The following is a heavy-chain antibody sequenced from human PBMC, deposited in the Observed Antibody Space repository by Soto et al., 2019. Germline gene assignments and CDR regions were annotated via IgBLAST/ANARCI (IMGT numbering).Heavy chain of an antibody. CDR2: IYPGDSDT. CDR1: GYSFTSYW. V-gene: IGHV5-51*01. CDR3: ARHKGRGITIFGVVKPTYYYYMDV. Sequence: GESLKISCKGSGYSFTSYWIGWVRQMPGKSLEWMGIIYPGDSDTRYSPSFQGQVTISADKSISTAYLQWSSLKASDTAMYYCARHKGRGITIFGVVKPTYYYYMDVWGKGTTVTVSS. D-gene: IGHD3-3*01. J-gene: IGHJ6*03.